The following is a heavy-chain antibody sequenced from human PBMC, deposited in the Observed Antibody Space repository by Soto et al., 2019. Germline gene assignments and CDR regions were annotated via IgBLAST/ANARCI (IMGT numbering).Heavy chain of an antibody. V-gene: IGHV4-39*01. CDR1: GGSVSSSQNY. D-gene: IGHD2-21*02. CDR3: ARHMPTMVTRSRGFDI. Sequence: SETLSLTCTVSGGSVSSSQNYWGWIRQPPGKGLEWIGSIYYSGSTYHNPSLRSRVTITVDTSKTQFSLKVTAVTAAEAVVYYCARHMPTMVTRSRGFDIWGQGTTVTVSS. J-gene: IGHJ6*02. CDR2: IYYSGST.